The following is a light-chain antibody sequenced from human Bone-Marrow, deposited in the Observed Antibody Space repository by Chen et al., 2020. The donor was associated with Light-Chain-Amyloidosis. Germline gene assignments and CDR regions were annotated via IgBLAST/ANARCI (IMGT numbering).Light chain of an antibody. Sequence: EIVLTQSPGTLSLSPGESATLSCRASQSVSSSSLAWYQQKPGQAPRLLVHGASSRATGVPDRFSGSGSGTDFTLTISRLEPEDFAMYYCQQYGSSPFTFGPGTKVDI. V-gene: IGKV3-20*01. CDR1: QSVSSSS. J-gene: IGKJ3*01. CDR3: QQYGSSPFT. CDR2: GAS.